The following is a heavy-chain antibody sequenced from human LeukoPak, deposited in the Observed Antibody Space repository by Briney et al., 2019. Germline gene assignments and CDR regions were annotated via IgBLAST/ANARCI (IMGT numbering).Heavy chain of an antibody. D-gene: IGHD1-26*01. Sequence: SETLSLTCAVYGGSFSGYYWSWIRQPPGKGLEWIGEINHSGSTNYNPSLKSRVTISVDTSKNQFSLKLSSVTAADTAVYYCASRKASGSYPFDYWGQGTLVTVSS. J-gene: IGHJ4*02. CDR2: INHSGST. CDR3: ASRKASGSYPFDY. V-gene: IGHV4-34*01. CDR1: GGSFSGYY.